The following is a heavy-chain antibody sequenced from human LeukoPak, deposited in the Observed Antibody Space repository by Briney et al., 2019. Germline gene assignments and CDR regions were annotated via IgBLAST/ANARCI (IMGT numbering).Heavy chain of an antibody. J-gene: IGHJ4*02. D-gene: IGHD3-22*01. Sequence: VASVKVSCKASRGTFSSYAISWVRQAPGQGLEWMGRIIPIFGTANYAQKFQGRVTITTDESPSTAYMELSSLRSEDTAVYYCAFRIVVVTTAGHFDYWGQGTLVTVSS. CDR3: AFRIVVVTTAGHFDY. CDR2: IIPIFGTA. V-gene: IGHV1-69*05. CDR1: RGTFSSYA.